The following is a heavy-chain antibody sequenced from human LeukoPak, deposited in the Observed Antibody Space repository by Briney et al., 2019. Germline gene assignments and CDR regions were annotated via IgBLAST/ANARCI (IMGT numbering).Heavy chain of an antibody. CDR2: IYYSGST. Sequence: PSETLSLTCTVSGGSISSSSYYWGWIRQPPGKGLEWIGSIYYSGSTYYNPSLKSRVTISVDTSKNQFSLKLSSVTAADTAVYYCAREPHDYDILTGYRSGAFDIWGQGTMVTVSS. CDR3: AREPHDYDILTGYRSGAFDI. CDR1: GGSISSSSYY. D-gene: IGHD3-9*01. V-gene: IGHV4-39*02. J-gene: IGHJ3*02.